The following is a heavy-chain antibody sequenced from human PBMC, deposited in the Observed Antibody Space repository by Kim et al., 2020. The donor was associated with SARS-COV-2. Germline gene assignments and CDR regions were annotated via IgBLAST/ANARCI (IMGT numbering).Heavy chain of an antibody. CDR3: AREIVYYYYMDV. D-gene: IGHD1-26*01. J-gene: IGHJ6*03. Sequence: YYEDSVKGRFTISRDNSKNTLYLQMNSLRAEDTAVYYCAREIVYYYYMDVWGKGTTVTVSS. V-gene: IGHV3-33*01.